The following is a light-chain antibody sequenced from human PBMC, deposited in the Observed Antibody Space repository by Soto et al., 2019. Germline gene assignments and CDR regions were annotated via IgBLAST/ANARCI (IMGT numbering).Light chain of an antibody. CDR3: QHYNNWPLT. Sequence: EIVMTQSPGTLSASPGERATLSCRASQSVLSSLAWYQQKPGQAPRLLIYGASTRATGIPARFSGSGSGTEFTLTISSLQSEDFAVYYCQHYNNWPLTFGGGTKV. CDR2: GAS. J-gene: IGKJ4*01. V-gene: IGKV3-15*01. CDR1: QSVLSS.